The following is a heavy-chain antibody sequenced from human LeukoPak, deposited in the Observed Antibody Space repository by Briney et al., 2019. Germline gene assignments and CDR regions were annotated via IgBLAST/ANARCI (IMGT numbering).Heavy chain of an antibody. CDR1: GFTFSSYA. J-gene: IGHJ3*02. Sequence: PGGSLRLSCADSGFTFSSYAMSWVRQAPGKGLEWVSAISIGGDTTYYADSVKGRFAISRDNAKNSLYLQMNSLRAEDTAVYYCARDTSYDAFDMWGQGTMVTVSS. D-gene: IGHD1-26*01. CDR3: ARDTSYDAFDM. V-gene: IGHV3-23*01. CDR2: ISIGGDTT.